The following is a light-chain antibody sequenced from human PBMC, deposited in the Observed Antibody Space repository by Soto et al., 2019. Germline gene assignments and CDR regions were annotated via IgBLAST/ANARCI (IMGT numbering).Light chain of an antibody. J-gene: IGLJ1*01. Sequence: QSVLTQPASVSGSPGQSITISCTGTGSDIGTYNYVSWYQQHPGKAPKLIIYEVRNRPSGVSDRFSAAKSGNTASLTISGLQAEDEAVYYCSSYRSSTTLCVFGTGTKVTVL. CDR2: EVR. CDR3: SSYRSSTTLCV. V-gene: IGLV2-14*01. CDR1: GSDIGTYNY.